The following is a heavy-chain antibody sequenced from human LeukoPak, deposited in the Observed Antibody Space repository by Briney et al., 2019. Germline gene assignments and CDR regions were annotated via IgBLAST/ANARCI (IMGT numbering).Heavy chain of an antibody. D-gene: IGHD3-9*01. V-gene: IGHV4-38-2*02. CDR2: IYHSGTT. J-gene: IGHJ2*01. CDR3: ARTSGPYDILTGYHPSYWYFDL. Sequence: SDTLTLTCTVSAYSISSGYYWGWIRQPPGKGLEWIGSIYHSGTTYYNPSLKSRVTISVDTSKNQFSLKLSSVTAADTAVYYCARTSGPYDILTGYHPSYWYFDLWGRGTLVTVSS. CDR1: AYSISSGYY.